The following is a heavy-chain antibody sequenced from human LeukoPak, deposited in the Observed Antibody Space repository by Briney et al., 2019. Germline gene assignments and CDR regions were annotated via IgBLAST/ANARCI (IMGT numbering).Heavy chain of an antibody. CDR2: IYSGGTT. D-gene: IGHD6-13*01. V-gene: IGHV3-66*01. CDR1: GFTVSGNY. J-gene: IGHJ4*02. Sequence: GGSLRLSCAASGFTVSGNYMNWVRQAPGKGLECVSVIYSGGTTYYADSVKGRFTISRDNSKNTLYLQLNSLRVEDTAVYYCARGALGAAGRLDYWGQGTLVTVSS. CDR3: ARGALGAAGRLDY.